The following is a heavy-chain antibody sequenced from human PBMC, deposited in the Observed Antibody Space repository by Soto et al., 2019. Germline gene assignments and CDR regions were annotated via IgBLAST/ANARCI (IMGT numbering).Heavy chain of an antibody. CDR1: GFTFSNYG. J-gene: IGHJ4*02. CDR2: IWSDGSKK. V-gene: IGHV3-33*01. CDR3: GRGGSWSSDY. Sequence: GGSLRLSCVASGFTFSNYGMHWVRQAPGKGLEWVAVIWSDGSKKYYADSVKGRFTVSRDTAKNTLYLQMDSLRVEDTAVYYCGRGGSWSSDYWGQGTLVTVSS. D-gene: IGHD6-13*01.